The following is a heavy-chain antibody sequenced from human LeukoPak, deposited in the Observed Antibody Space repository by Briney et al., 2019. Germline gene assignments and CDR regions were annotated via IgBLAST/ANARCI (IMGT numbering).Heavy chain of an antibody. CDR3: STLTSRGLSDS. V-gene: IGHV3-15*07. J-gene: IGHJ4*02. CDR2: IKSKADGETI. D-gene: IGHD1-20*01. Sequence: GGSLRLSCAASGFTFTNAWMNWVRQAPGKGLEWVGRIKSKADGETIDYAAPVKGRFTFSRDDSKNMLYLQMSSLKSEDTAVYYCSTLTSRGLSDSWGQGTLVTVSS. CDR1: GFTFTNAW.